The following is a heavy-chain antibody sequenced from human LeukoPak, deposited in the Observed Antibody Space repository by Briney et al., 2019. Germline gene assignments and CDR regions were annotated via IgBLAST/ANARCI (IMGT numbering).Heavy chain of an antibody. J-gene: IGHJ4*02. CDR1: GGTFSSYA. V-gene: IGHV1-69*13. CDR2: IIPIFGTA. Sequence: ASVKVSCKASGGTFSSYAISWVRQAPGQGLEWMGGIIPIFGTANYAQKFQGRVTITADESTSTAYMELSSLRSEDTAVYYCAKQLGYCSDGSCYSPYWGQGTLVTVSS. D-gene: IGHD2-15*01. CDR3: AKQLGYCSDGSCYSPY.